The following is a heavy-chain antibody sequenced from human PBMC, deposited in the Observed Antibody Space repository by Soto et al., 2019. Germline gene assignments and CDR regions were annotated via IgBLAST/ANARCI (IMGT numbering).Heavy chain of an antibody. V-gene: IGHV4-4*02. Sequence: SETLSLTCAVSGVSLTSGNWWTWVRQSPQRGLEYIGEIFHDGTANYYPSFERRVAMSVDTSRNQFSLKLTSVTAADTAVYFCARLVYDARLNYMYFDFWGPGTLVTVSS. CDR2: IFHDGTA. D-gene: IGHD6-6*01. CDR3: ARLVYDARLNYMYFDF. CDR1: GVSLTSGNW. J-gene: IGHJ4*02.